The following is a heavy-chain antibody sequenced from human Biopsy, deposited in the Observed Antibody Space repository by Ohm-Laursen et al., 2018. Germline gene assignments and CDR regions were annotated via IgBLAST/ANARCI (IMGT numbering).Heavy chain of an antibody. V-gene: IGHV4-61*03. Sequence: GTLSLTCTLSGYSIIPSGPENWSWIRQPPGQGLQYIGFIYSGGNTNYNPSLRSRVTISVDTSMNHLSLRLTSVTAADTAVYYCARHAPSYSGSYWRYFDLWGRGTLVTVSS. CDR3: ARHAPSYSGSYWRYFDL. CDR2: IYSGGNT. D-gene: IGHD1-26*01. J-gene: IGHJ2*01. CDR1: GYSIIPSGPEN.